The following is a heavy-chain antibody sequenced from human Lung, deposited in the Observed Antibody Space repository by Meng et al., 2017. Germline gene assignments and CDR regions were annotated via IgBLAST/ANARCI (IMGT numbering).Heavy chain of an antibody. Sequence: ELQLVEAGGGPVKPGRSLSLSCAASGFTFSSYSMNWARQAPGKGLEWVSSISRSSAYADSVKGRFTISRDNAKNSLYLQMNSLRAEDTAVYYCARGRVVVAATPSDYWGQGTLVTVSS. CDR3: ARGRVVVAATPSDY. CDR2: ISRSSA. V-gene: IGHV3-21*01. D-gene: IGHD2-15*01. J-gene: IGHJ4*02. CDR1: GFTFSSYS.